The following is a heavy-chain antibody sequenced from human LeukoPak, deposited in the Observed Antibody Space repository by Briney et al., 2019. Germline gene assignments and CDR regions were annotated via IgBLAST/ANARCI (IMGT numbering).Heavy chain of an antibody. V-gene: IGHV4-59*01. CDR1: GGSISSYY. Sequence: SETLSLTCTVSGGSISSYYWSWLRQPPGKGLEWIGYIYYSGSTNYNPSLKSRVTISGDKSMNQFSLKLSSVTAADTAVYYCAIGSGYGPFDYWGQGTLVTVSS. D-gene: IGHD3-22*01. CDR3: AIGSGYGPFDY. CDR2: IYYSGST. J-gene: IGHJ4*02.